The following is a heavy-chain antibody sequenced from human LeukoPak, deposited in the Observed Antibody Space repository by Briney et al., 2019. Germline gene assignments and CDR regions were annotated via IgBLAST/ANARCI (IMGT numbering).Heavy chain of an antibody. CDR1: GYMFTSYG. V-gene: IGHV1-18*01. J-gene: IGHJ4*01. CDR3: ARDGNYGPDF. CDR2: ISAYNGLT. D-gene: IGHD3-10*01. Sequence: ASVTVSCKASGYMFTSYGISWVRQAPGQGLEWMGWISAYNGLTHDAQKFQGRVTMTTDTSTTTAYLELRSLRSNDTAVYFCARDGNYGPDFWGHGTLVTVSS.